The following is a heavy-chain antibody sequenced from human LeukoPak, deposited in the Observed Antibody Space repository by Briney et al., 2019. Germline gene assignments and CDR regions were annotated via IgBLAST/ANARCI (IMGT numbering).Heavy chain of an antibody. V-gene: IGHV1-2*02. J-gene: IGHJ4*02. CDR3: ARGLPGTTITGSFDY. D-gene: IGHD5-24*01. Sequence: ASVKVSCKASGYTFTGYYVHWVRQAPGQGLEWMAWISPNSGGTNYAQKFQGRVTVTRDTSISTAYMELSSLRPDDTAVYYCARGLPGTTITGSFDYWGQGTLVTVSS. CDR2: ISPNSGGT. CDR1: GYTFTGYY.